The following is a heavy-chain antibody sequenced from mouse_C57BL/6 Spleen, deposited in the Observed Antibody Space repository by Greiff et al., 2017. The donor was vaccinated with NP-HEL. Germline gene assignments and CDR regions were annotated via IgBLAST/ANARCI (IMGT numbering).Heavy chain of an antibody. CDR3: ARGATVVVPFDY. CDR1: GYTFTDYN. J-gene: IGHJ2*01. V-gene: IGHV1-22*01. Sequence: EVQLQQSGPELVKPGASVKMSCKASGYTFTDYNMHWVKQSHGKSLEWIGYINPNNGGTSYNQKFKGKATLTVNKSSSTAYMELRSLTSEDSAVYYCARGATVVVPFDYWGQSTTLTVSS. D-gene: IGHD1-1*01. CDR2: INPNNGGT.